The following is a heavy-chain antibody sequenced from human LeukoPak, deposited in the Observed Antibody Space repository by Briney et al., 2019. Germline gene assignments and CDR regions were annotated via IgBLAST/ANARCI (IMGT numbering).Heavy chain of an antibody. CDR3: AKINDAIVVVPAAPTV. J-gene: IGHJ4*02. Sequence: GGSLRLSCAASGFTFSSYGMHWVRQAPGKGLEWVAVISYDGSNKYYADSVKGRFTISRDNSENTLYLQMNSLRAEDTAVYYCAKINDAIVVVPAAPTVWGQGTLVTVSS. D-gene: IGHD2-2*01. CDR1: GFTFSSYG. V-gene: IGHV3-30*18. CDR2: ISYDGSNK.